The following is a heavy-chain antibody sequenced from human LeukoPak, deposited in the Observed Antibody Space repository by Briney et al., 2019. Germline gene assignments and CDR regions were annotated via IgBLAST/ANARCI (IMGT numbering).Heavy chain of an antibody. D-gene: IGHD3-3*02. CDR2: INLSGRI. V-gene: IGHV4-34*01. Sequence: PSETLSLTCAVYGASFSDYFWSWIRQPPGKGPEWIGEINLSGRINYNPSLKSRVTISVDTSKSQFYLKLTTVTAADTAVYYCASGGPGPRLANWGQGTLVTVSS. CDR1: GASFSDYF. J-gene: IGHJ4*02. CDR3: ASGGPGPRLAN.